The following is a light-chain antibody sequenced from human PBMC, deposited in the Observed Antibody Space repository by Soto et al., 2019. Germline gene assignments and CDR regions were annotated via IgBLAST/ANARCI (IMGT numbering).Light chain of an antibody. CDR3: IQTLQAPYS. CDR1: QSLRHHNGYYY. CDR2: LGS. J-gene: IGKJ2*01. V-gene: IGKV2-28*01. Sequence: DIVMTQSPLSLPVTPGEPASISCRSSQSLRHHNGYYYLDWYLQKPWQSPQVLIYLGSNRASGVPDRVSGSGSGTVFTLKISRVEAEDVGVYYCIQTLQAPYSFGQGTKLEIK.